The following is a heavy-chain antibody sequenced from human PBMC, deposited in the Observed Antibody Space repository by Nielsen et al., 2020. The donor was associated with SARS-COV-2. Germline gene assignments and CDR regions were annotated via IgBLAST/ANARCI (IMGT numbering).Heavy chain of an antibody. J-gene: IGHJ6*02. V-gene: IGHV5-51*01. Sequence: GESLKISCETSGYTFTTYWIGWVRQMPGKGLEWVGVIYPDDFDTRYSPSFQGQVTISADTSISTTYLQWRSLKASDTAMYYCAREGRDDSGTERRGMDVWGRGTTVTVSS. D-gene: IGHD3-10*01. CDR1: GYTFTTYW. CDR2: IYPDDFDT. CDR3: AREGRDDSGTERRGMDV.